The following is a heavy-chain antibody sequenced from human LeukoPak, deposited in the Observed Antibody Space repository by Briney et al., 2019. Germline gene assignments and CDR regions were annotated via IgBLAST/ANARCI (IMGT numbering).Heavy chain of an antibody. CDR3: AKGIVGATTLGNAFDI. Sequence: GGSLRLSCAASGFTFDDYAMHWVRQAPGKGLEWVSGISWNSGSIGYADSVKGRFTISRDNAKNSLYLQMNSLRAEDTALYYCAKGIVGATTLGNAFDIWGQGTMVTVSS. D-gene: IGHD1-26*01. J-gene: IGHJ3*02. CDR1: GFTFDDYA. CDR2: ISWNSGSI. V-gene: IGHV3-9*01.